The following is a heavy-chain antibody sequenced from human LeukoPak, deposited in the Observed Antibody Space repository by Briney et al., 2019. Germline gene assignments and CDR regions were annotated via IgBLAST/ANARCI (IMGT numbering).Heavy chain of an antibody. CDR1: GGSISSYY. CDR3: AREGGGLSSSGYHLDYFDY. D-gene: IGHD3-22*01. J-gene: IGHJ4*02. V-gene: IGHV4-59*01. Sequence: SETLSLTCTVSGGSISSYYRSWIRQPPGRGLEWIGYIYYSGSTNYNPSLKSRVTISVDTSKNQFSLKLSSVTAADTAVYYCAREGGGLSSSGYHLDYFDYWGQGTLVTVSS. CDR2: IYYSGST.